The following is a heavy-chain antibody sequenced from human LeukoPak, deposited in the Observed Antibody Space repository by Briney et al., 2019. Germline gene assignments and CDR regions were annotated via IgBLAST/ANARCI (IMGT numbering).Heavy chain of an antibody. CDR3: ARALLTETRWFDP. J-gene: IGHJ5*02. CDR1: GGSISSSSYY. Sequence: SETLSLTCTVSGGSISSSSYYWGWIRQPPGKGPHWIGSIYYSGSTYFSPSLKSRVTISVDTSKNQFSLKLSSVTAADTAVYYCARALLTETRWFDPWGQGTLVIVSS. D-gene: IGHD2-2*01. V-gene: IGHV4-39*07. CDR2: IYYSGST.